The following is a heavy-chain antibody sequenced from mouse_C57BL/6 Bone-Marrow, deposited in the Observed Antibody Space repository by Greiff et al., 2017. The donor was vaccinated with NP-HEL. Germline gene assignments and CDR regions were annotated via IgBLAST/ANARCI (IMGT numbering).Heavy chain of an antibody. CDR1: GFNIKNTY. J-gene: IGHJ1*03. V-gene: IGHV14-3*01. D-gene: IGHD1-1*01. CDR3: APIYYYGRWYFDV. Sequence: EVMLVESVAELVRPGASVKLSCTASGFNIKNTYMHWVKQRPEQGLEWIGRIDPANGNTKYAPKFQGKATITADTSSNTAYLQLSSLTSEDTAIYYCAPIYYYGRWYFDVWGTGTTVTVSS. CDR2: IDPANGNT.